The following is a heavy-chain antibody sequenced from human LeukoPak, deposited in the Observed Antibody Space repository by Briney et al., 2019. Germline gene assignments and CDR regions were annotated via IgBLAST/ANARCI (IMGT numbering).Heavy chain of an antibody. CDR2: IGGGGDT. V-gene: IGHV3-23*01. CDR1: GFTFSIYA. D-gene: IGHD5-18*01. J-gene: IGHJ4*02. Sequence: GGSLRLSCGASGFTFSIYAMSWVRQAPGKGLEWVSAIGGGGDTYYADSVKGRFTISRDTSKNTLYLQMNSLRAEDTAVYYCARTWIQPAQFDSWSQGTLVTVSS. CDR3: ARTWIQPAQFDS.